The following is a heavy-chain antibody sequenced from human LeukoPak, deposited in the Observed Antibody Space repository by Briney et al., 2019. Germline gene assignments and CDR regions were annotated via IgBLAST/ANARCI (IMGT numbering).Heavy chain of an antibody. CDR3: ARDWFVIDS. CDR1: GFTFSNAW. Sequence: GGSLRLSCAASGFTFSNAWMHWVRQAPGKGLVWVSRIKGDGGSTNYAYSVKGRFSITRENAKNTVNLQMNSLRAEDTTVYYCARDWFVIDSWVQRTLVTVS. J-gene: IGHJ4*02. CDR2: IKGDGGST. D-gene: IGHD2-21*01. V-gene: IGHV3-74*01.